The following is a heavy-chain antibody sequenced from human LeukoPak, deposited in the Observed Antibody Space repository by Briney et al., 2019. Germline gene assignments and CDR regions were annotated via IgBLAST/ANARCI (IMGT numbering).Heavy chain of an antibody. J-gene: IGHJ6*03. CDR2: IFTSGST. CDR1: GVSISSYY. Sequence: KSSETLSLTCTVSGVSISSYYWSWIRQPAGKGLEWIGRIFTSGSTNYNPSLKTRVSMSVDTSKNQFSLKLRSVTAADTAVYYCARETSQKGAHYMDVWGKGTTVTISS. D-gene: IGHD3-16*01. V-gene: IGHV4-4*07. CDR3: ARETSQKGAHYMDV.